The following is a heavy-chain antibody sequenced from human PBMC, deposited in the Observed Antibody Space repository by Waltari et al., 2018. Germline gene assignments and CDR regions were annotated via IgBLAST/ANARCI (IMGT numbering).Heavy chain of an antibody. V-gene: IGHV3-30-3*01. CDR3: ARGGPYDFWTGFYY. CDR2: ISYDGSNK. Sequence: QVQLVESGGGVVQPGRSLRLSCAAPGFTFSSYAMHWVRQAPGKGLEWVAVISYDGSNKYYADSVKDRFTISRDNSKNTLYLQMNSLRAEDTAVYYCARGGPYDFWTGFYYWGQGTLVTVSS. D-gene: IGHD3-3*01. CDR1: GFTFSSYA. J-gene: IGHJ4*02.